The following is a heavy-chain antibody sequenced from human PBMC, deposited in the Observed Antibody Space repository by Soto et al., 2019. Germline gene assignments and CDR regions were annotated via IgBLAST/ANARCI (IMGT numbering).Heavy chain of an antibody. Sequence: QVQLVQSGAEVKKPGASVKVSCKASGYTFTSYGISWVRQAPGQGLEWMGWISAYNGNTNYAQELQGRVTMTTDTSTSTAYMELRSLRSDDTAVYYCASMVRGVTANDAFDIWGQGTMVTVSS. CDR2: ISAYNGNT. V-gene: IGHV1-18*04. CDR1: GYTFTSYG. J-gene: IGHJ3*02. D-gene: IGHD3-10*01. CDR3: ASMVRGVTANDAFDI.